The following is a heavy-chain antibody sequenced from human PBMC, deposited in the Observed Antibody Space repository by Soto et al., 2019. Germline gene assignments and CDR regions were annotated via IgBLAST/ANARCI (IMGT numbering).Heavy chain of an antibody. CDR1: GFTFSSSA. J-gene: IGHJ5*02. V-gene: IGHV3-23*01. D-gene: IGHD6-19*01. Sequence: EVRLLDSGGGLAQPGGSRRLSCAASGFTFSSSAMNWVRQAPGKGLEWVSSIRVGGGDTFYADSVRGRFTVSRDISRNTLYLQINSLRAEDSAIYYCAKCSVGTVRTSGWCNWFDPWGQGTLVTVSS. CDR3: AKCSVGTVRTSGWCNWFDP. CDR2: IRVGGGDT.